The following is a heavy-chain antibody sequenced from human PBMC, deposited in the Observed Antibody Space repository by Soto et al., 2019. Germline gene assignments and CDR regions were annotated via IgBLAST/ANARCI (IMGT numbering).Heavy chain of an antibody. V-gene: IGHV3-9*01. CDR2: ISWNSGSI. D-gene: IGHD4-17*01. J-gene: IGHJ4*02. CDR3: AKDRDDYARPTFDY. CDR1: GFTFDDYA. Sequence: GGSLRLSCAASGFTFDDYAMHWVRQAPGKGLEWVSGISWNSGSIGYADSVKGRFTISRDNAKNSLYLQMNSLRAEDTALYYCAKDRDDYARPTFDYWGQGTLVTVSS.